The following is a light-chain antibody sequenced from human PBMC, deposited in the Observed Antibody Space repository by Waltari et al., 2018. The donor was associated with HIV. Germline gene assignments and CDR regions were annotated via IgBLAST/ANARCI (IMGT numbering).Light chain of an antibody. V-gene: IGKV4-1*01. CDR2: CTS. CDR3: QQFYGFPWT. Sequence: DIVMTQSPDSLAVSLGERATINCTSSQSVLFRSDNKNYLAWYQHKPVQPPNLLISCTSARESGVPDRFSGSGSGAKFTLTIRSLQAEDVAVYYCQQFYGFPWTFGQVTKVEIK. J-gene: IGKJ1*01. CDR1: QSVLFRSDNKNY.